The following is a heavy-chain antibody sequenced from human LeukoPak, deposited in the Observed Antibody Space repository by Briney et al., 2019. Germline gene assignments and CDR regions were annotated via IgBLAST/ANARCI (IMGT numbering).Heavy chain of an antibody. D-gene: IGHD5/OR15-5a*01. V-gene: IGHV1-3*01. CDR2: INAGNGNT. CDR1: GYTFTSYA. J-gene: IGHJ3*02. CDR3: ASIPHLPHDHDAFDI. Sequence: ASVTVSCKASGYTFTSYAIHWVRQAPGQRLEWMGWINAGNGNTKYSQKFQGRVTITRDTSASTAYMELSSLRSEDTAVYYCASIPHLPHDHDAFDIWGQGTMVTVSS.